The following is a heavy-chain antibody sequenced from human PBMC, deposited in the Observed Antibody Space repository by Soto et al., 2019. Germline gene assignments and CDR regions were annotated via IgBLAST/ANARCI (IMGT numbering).Heavy chain of an antibody. Sequence: SVKVSCKASGDTFGRFTINWVRQAPGQGLEWMGGIKPISDITNYAQRFQGRVTFTADASTSTVYLELSSLRSEDTAMYYCARDPSTINKLIGVWYDPWGQGTLVTVSS. V-gene: IGHV1-69*13. CDR3: ARDPSTINKLIGVWYDP. CDR1: GDTFGRFT. J-gene: IGHJ5*02. D-gene: IGHD4-4*01. CDR2: IKPISDIT.